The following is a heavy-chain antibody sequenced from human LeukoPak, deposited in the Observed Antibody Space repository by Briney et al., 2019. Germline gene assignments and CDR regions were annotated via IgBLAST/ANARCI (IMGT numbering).Heavy chain of an antibody. CDR1: GFTFGSYA. J-gene: IGHJ4*02. CDR2: ISYDGSNK. D-gene: IGHD2-2*01. CDR3: ARERSSVGGFDY. Sequence: GGSLRLSCAASGFTFGSYAMHWVRQAPGKGLEWVAVISYDGSNKYYADSVKGRFTISRDNSKNTLYLQMNSLRAEDTAVYYCARERSSVGGFDYWGQGTLVAVSS. V-gene: IGHV3-30-3*01.